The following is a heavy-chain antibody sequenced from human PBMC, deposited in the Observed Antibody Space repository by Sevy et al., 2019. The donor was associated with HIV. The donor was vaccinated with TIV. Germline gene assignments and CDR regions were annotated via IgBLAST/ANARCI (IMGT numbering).Heavy chain of an antibody. CDR1: GFTFSSYA. CDR3: ASPYYDSSGYRAESVDY. D-gene: IGHD3-22*01. J-gene: IGHJ4*02. CDR2: ISYDGSNK. V-gene: IGHV3-30*04. Sequence: GGSLRLSCAASGFTFSSYAMHWVRQAPGKGLEWVAVISYDGSNKYYADSVKGRFTISRDNSKNTLDLQMNSLRAEDTAVYYCASPYYDSSGYRAESVDYWGQGTLVTVSS.